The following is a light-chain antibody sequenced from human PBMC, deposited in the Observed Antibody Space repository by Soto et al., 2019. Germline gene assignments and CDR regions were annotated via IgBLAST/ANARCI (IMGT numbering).Light chain of an antibody. V-gene: IGKV3-11*01. CDR1: QSVRSY. CDR3: QQRINWPLT. J-gene: IGKJ4*01. CDR2: DTS. Sequence: EIVLTQSPATLSLSPGERATLSCRASQSVRSYLIWYQQRPGQAPRLLIYDTSTRATGIPARFSGSGSGTDFTLTISSLEPEDFAVYYCQQRINWPLTFGGGIKVEIK.